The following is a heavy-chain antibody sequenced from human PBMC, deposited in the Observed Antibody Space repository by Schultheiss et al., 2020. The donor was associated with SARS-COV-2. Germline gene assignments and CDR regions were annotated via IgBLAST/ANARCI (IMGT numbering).Heavy chain of an antibody. V-gene: IGHV4-59*01. D-gene: IGHD4-17*01. CDR1: GLTFSDAW. CDR3: ARAYGDYFVNFYY. CDR2: IYYSGST. Sequence: GSLRLSCVVSGLTFSDAWLSWIRQPPGKGLEWIGYIYYSGSTYYTPSLKSRVTISIDTSKNQFSLKVRSVTAADTAVYYCARAYGDYFVNFYYWGQGTLVTVSS. J-gene: IGHJ4*02.